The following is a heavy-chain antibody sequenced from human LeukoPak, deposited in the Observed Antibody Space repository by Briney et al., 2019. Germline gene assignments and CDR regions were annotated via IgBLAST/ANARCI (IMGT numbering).Heavy chain of an antibody. Sequence: SETLSLTCTLSGGSISSSSYYWGSIRQPPRNGLEWIGRIDYSGSTYYNPSLKSRVTVSVDTSKNQFSLKLSSVTAADTAVYYCARLGRGYSYGRYNWFDPWGQGTLVTVSS. CDR3: ARLGRGYSYGRYNWFDP. CDR1: GGSISSSSYY. V-gene: IGHV4-39*01. CDR2: IDYSGST. J-gene: IGHJ5*02. D-gene: IGHD5-18*01.